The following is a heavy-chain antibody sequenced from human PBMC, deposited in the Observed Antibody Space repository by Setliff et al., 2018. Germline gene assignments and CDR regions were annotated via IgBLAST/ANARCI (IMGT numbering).Heavy chain of an antibody. D-gene: IGHD3-9*01. CDR3: ARRRYFDRYYYYGMDV. CDR1: GYSISSGYY. Sequence: PSETLSLTCTVPGYSISSGYYWGWIRQPPGKGLEWFGSIYHSGSTYYNPSIKSRVTIPVDTSKNQFSLELTSVTAADTAVYYCARRRYFDRYYYYGMDVWGQGTTVTVSS. V-gene: IGHV4-38-2*02. J-gene: IGHJ6*02. CDR2: IYHSGST.